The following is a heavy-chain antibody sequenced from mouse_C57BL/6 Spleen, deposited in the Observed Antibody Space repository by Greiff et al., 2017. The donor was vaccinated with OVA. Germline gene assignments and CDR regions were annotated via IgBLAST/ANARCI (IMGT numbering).Heavy chain of an antibody. Sequence: VQLQQSGAELVRPGASVKLSCKASGYTFTDYYINWVKQRPGQGLEWIARIYPGSGNTYYNEKFKGKATLTAEKSSSTDYMQLSSLTSEDSAVYFCARSHAMDYWGQGTSVTVSS. V-gene: IGHV1-76*01. J-gene: IGHJ4*01. CDR1: GYTFTDYY. CDR3: ARSHAMDY. CDR2: IYPGSGNT.